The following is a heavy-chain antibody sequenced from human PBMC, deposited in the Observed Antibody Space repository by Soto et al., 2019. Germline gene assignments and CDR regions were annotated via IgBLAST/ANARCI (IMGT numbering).Heavy chain of an antibody. CDR1: GFTFSSYA. D-gene: IGHD6-6*01. CDR2: ISGSGGST. CDR3: AKDRGLYSSSPH. Sequence: HPGGSLRLSCAASGFTFSSYAMSWVRQAPGKGLEWVSAISGSGGSTYYADPVKGRFTISRDNSKNTLYLQMNSLRAEDTAVYYCAKDRGLYSSSPHWGQGTLVTVSS. J-gene: IGHJ4*02. V-gene: IGHV3-23*01.